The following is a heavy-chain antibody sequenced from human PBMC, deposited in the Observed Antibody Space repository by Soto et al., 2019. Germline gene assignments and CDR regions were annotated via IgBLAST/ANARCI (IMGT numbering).Heavy chain of an antibody. CDR3: AGGVLSGSYYNWFDP. CDR1: GSTFTGYY. Sequence: VKVSCKASGSTFTGYYMHWVRQAPGQGLEWMGWINPNSGGTDYAQKFQGRVTMTRDTSISTAYMELSRLRSDDTAVYYCAGGVLSGSYYNWFDPWGQGTPVTVSS. D-gene: IGHD1-26*01. V-gene: IGHV1-2*02. J-gene: IGHJ5*02. CDR2: INPNSGGT.